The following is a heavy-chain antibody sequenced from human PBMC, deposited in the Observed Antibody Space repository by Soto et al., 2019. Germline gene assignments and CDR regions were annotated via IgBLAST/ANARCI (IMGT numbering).Heavy chain of an antibody. J-gene: IGHJ6*02. V-gene: IGHV1-69*01. CDR3: ARDFQSQEYSSSTYYYYGMDV. Sequence: QVQLVQSGAEVKKPGSSVKVSCKASGGTFSSYAISWVRQAPGQGLEWMGGIIPIFGTANYAQKFQGRVTITADESTSTAYMELSSLRSEDTAVYYCARDFQSQEYSSSTYYYYGMDVWGQGTTVTVSS. CDR1: GGTFSSYA. D-gene: IGHD6-6*01. CDR2: IIPIFGTA.